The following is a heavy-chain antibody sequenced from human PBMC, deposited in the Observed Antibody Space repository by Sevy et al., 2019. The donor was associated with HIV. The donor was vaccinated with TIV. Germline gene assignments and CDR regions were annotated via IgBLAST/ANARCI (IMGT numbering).Heavy chain of an antibody. J-gene: IGHJ4*02. CDR3: TRDRGRLQGYYFDY. CDR1: GFTFGDYA. D-gene: IGHD4-4*01. CDR2: IRSKAYGGTT. V-gene: IGHV3-49*03. Sequence: GGSLRLSCTASGFTFGDYAMSWFRQAPGKGLEWVGFIRSKAYGGTTEYAASVKSRFTISSEDSKSIAYLKMNSLETEDTAVYYCTRDRGRLQGYYFDYWGQGTLVTVSS.